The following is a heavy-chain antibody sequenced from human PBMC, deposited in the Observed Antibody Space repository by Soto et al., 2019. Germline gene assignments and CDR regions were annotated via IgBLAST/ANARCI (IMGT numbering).Heavy chain of an antibody. CDR3: ARDQGYYGSGSPTDAFDI. Sequence: ASVKVSCKASGYIFTSYAIHWARQAPGQRLEWMGWINAGNGNTKYSQKFQGRVTVTRDTSARTAYMELSSLRSEDTAVYYCARDQGYYGSGSPTDAFDIWGQGTMVTVSS. J-gene: IGHJ3*02. CDR2: INAGNGNT. CDR1: GYIFTSYA. D-gene: IGHD3-10*01. V-gene: IGHV1-3*01.